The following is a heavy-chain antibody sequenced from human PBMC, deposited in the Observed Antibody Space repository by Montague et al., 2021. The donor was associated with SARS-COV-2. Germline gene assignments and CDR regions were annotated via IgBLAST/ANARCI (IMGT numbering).Heavy chain of an antibody. J-gene: IGHJ6*02. CDR2: ISYDGSNK. D-gene: IGHD3-10*01. CDR1: KFTFSSYA. Sequence: SLRLSCAASKFTFSSYAMHWVRQAPGKGLEWVAVISYDGSNKYYVDSVKGRFTISRDNTKNTLYLQMNSLRAEDTAVYYCARERIWFGEFPGLYGMDVWGQGTTVTVSS. V-gene: IGHV3-30*04. CDR3: ARERIWFGEFPGLYGMDV.